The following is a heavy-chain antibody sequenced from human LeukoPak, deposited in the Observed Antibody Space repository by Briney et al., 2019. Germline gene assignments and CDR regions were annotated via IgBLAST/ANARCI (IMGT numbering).Heavy chain of an antibody. CDR2: IIPILGIA. J-gene: IGHJ6*02. Sequence: SVKVSCKASGGTFSSYAISWVRQAPGQGLEWMGRIIPILGIANYAQKFQGRVTITADKSTSTAYMELSSLRSEDTAVYYCAALVLTPYYYYGMDVWGQGTTVTVSS. CDR1: GGTFSSYA. CDR3: AALVLTPYYYYGMDV. D-gene: IGHD1-14*01. V-gene: IGHV1-69*04.